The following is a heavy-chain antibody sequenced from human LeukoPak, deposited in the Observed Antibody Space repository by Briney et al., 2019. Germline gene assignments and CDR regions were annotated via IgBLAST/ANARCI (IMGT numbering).Heavy chain of an antibody. CDR1: GFSFSSYV. J-gene: IGHJ4*02. CDR3: AKDIGATEPEYSSSWYEHYFDY. CDR2: ISGSGGST. D-gene: IGHD6-13*01. V-gene: IGHV3-23*01. Sequence: GGSLRLSCAASGFSFSSYVMSWVRQAPGKGLEWVSAISGSGGSTYYADSVKGRFTISRDNAKNSLYLQMNSLRAEDTALYYCAKDIGATEPEYSSSWYEHYFDYWGQGTLVTVSS.